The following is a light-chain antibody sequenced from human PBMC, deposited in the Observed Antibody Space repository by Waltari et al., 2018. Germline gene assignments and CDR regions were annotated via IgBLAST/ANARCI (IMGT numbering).Light chain of an antibody. Sequence: QSALTQPRSVSGSPGQSVTISCTGTSSDVGGLNYVSWYQQHPGKTPQLMIYDVSKRPSGVPDRFSGSKSGNTASLTISGLQAEDEADYYCCSYAGSYLRVFGGGTKLTVL. CDR2: DVS. CDR1: SSDVGGLNY. V-gene: IGLV2-11*01. J-gene: IGLJ2*01. CDR3: CSYAGSYLRV.